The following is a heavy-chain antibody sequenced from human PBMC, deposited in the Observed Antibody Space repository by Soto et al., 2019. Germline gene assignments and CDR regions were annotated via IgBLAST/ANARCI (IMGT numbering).Heavy chain of an antibody. J-gene: IGHJ4*02. Sequence: PSQTLSLTCAISGDSVSNNGAAWNWIRQSPSRGLEWLGRTYYRSRWHTDYAVSTKSRITITPDTSKNQFSLQVNSVTPEDTALYYCSRDPPAYHSAFDSWGQGTLVTVSS. D-gene: IGHD4-4*01. CDR1: GDSVSNNGAA. V-gene: IGHV6-1*01. CDR2: TYYRSRWHT. CDR3: SRDPPAYHSAFDS.